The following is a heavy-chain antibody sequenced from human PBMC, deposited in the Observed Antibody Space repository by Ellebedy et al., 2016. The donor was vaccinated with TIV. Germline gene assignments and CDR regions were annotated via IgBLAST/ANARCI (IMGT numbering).Heavy chain of an antibody. V-gene: IGHV3-23*01. J-gene: IGHJ6*02. CDR1: GFTFNIAW. CDR2: IGDTAHNT. Sequence: GGSLRLSXAASGFTFNIAWMNWVRQAPGKGLEWVSGIGDTAHNTYYVHSVKGRFTISRDNSENTLYLQMNSLRAEDTAVYYCAKARGSSVIDYNYYGMDVWGQGTTVTVSS. CDR3: AKARGSSVIDYNYYGMDV.